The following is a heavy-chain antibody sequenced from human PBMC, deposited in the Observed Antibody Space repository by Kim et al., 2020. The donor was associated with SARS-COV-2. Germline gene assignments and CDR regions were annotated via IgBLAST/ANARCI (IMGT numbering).Heavy chain of an antibody. Sequence: ASVKVSCKASGYTFTGYYMHWVRQAPGQGLEWMGRINPNSGGTNYAQKFQGRVTMTRDTSISTAYMELSRLRSDDTAVYYCARRSSSWYYYGMDVWGQGTTVTVSS. CDR1: GYTFTGYY. CDR2: INPNSGGT. V-gene: IGHV1-2*06. J-gene: IGHJ6*02. CDR3: ARRSSSWYYYGMDV. D-gene: IGHD6-13*01.